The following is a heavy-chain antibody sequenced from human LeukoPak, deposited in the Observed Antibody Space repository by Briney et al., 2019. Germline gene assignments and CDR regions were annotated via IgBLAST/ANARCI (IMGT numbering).Heavy chain of an antibody. CDR2: IYSGGRT. CDR3: ARDPMYYDILTGYYVDY. V-gene: IGHV3-66*01. CDR1: GFTVSSNY. Sequence: GGSLRLSCAASGFTVSSNYMSWVRQAPGKGLEWVSVIYSGGRTYYADSVKGRFTISRDNSKNALYLQMNSLRAEDTAVYYCARDPMYYDILTGYYVDYWGQGTLVTVSS. J-gene: IGHJ4*02. D-gene: IGHD3-9*01.